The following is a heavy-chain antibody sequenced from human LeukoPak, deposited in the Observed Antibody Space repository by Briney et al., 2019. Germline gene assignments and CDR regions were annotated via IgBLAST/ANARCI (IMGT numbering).Heavy chain of an antibody. CDR1: GFTFGDYA. Sequence: GGSLRLSCTASGFTFGDYAMSWVRQAPGKGLEWVGFIRSKAYGGTTEYAASVKGRFTISRDDSKSIAYLQMNSLKTEDTAVYYCTRENWRWPEGHFDYWGQGTLVTVSS. J-gene: IGHJ4*02. V-gene: IGHV3-49*04. CDR3: TRENWRWPEGHFDY. CDR2: IRSKAYGGTT. D-gene: IGHD2-8*02.